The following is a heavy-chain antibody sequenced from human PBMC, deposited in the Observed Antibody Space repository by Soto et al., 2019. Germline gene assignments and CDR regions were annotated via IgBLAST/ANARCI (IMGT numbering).Heavy chain of an antibody. Sequence: PGGSLRLSCAASGFTFSDYYMSWIRQAPGKGLEWVSYISSSGSTIYYADSVKGRFTISRDNAKNSLYLQMNSLRAEDTVVYYCARASAREYSGYDLPSFEYYYMDVWGKGTTVTVSS. D-gene: IGHD5-12*01. V-gene: IGHV3-11*01. CDR1: GFTFSDYY. CDR2: ISSSGSTI. J-gene: IGHJ6*03. CDR3: ARASAREYSGYDLPSFEYYYMDV.